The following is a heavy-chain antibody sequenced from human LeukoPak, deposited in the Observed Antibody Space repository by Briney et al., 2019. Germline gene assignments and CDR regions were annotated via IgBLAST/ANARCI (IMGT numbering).Heavy chain of an antibody. D-gene: IGHD6-13*01. J-gene: IGHJ1*01. CDR1: GGSISSSSYY. CDR2: IYYSGST. CDR3: ARSPGIWLRAAVGPRAGYFQH. Sequence: SETLSLTCTVSGGSISSSSYYWGWIRQPPGKGLEWIGSIYYSGSTYYNPSLKSRVTISVDTSKNQFSLKLSSVTAADTAVYYCARSPGIWLRAAVGPRAGYFQHWGQGTLVTVSS. V-gene: IGHV4-39*01.